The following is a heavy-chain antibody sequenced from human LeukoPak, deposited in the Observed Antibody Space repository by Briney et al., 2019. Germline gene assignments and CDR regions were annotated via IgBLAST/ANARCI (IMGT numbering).Heavy chain of an antibody. J-gene: IGHJ4*02. Sequence: ASVKVSCKASGYTFTGYYMHWVRQAPGQGLEWMGTINPSSGSPSYAQKFQGRVTMTRDMSTSTVYMELSSLRSEDTAVYYCARERYRDSSPQDFDYWGQGTLVTVSS. CDR2: INPSSGSP. CDR1: GYTFTGYY. D-gene: IGHD6-13*01. V-gene: IGHV1-46*01. CDR3: ARERYRDSSPQDFDY.